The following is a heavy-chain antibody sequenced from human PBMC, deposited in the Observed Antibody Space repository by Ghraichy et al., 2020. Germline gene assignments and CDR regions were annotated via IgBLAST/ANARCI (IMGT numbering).Heavy chain of an antibody. CDR2: MYDTGRS. Sequence: SQTLSLTCIVSAGSIRNYYWNWIRQPPGKGLEWLGYMYDTGRSNYSPSFKSRVTMSVATSRNQISLRLNFVTAADTAVYYCARAPAGTYYWGLWGQGTLAVVSS. J-gene: IGHJ4*02. D-gene: IGHD1-26*01. CDR1: AGSIRNYY. V-gene: IGHV4-59*08. CDR3: ARAPAGTYYWGL.